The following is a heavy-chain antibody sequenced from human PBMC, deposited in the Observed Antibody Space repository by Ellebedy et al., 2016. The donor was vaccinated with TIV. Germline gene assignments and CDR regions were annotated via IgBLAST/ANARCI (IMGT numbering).Heavy chain of an antibody. V-gene: IGHV3-11*01. CDR1: GYTFSDYY. J-gene: IGHJ4*02. CDR2: ISSSGSTI. CDR3: ARDRGGSYSPVDY. Sequence: SCXASGYTFSDYYMSWIRQAPGKGLEWVSYISSSGSTIYYADSVKGRFTISRDNAKNSLYLQMNSPRAEDTAVYYCARDRGGSYSPVDYWGQGTLVTVSS. D-gene: IGHD1-26*01.